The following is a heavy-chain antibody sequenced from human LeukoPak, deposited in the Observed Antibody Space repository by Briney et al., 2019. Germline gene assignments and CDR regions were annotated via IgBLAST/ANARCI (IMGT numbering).Heavy chain of an antibody. V-gene: IGHV3-23*01. D-gene: IGHD2-21*01. Sequence: GGSLRLSCAASGFTFSNYALNWVRQAPARGLEWVSTVSGGGGNTYYADSVKGRFTISRDNSKNTLYLQMNSLRAEDTAVYYCAKNGGISMWFGMDVWGQGTTVTVSS. CDR3: AKNGGISMWFGMDV. CDR1: GFTFSNYA. CDR2: VSGGGGNT. J-gene: IGHJ6*02.